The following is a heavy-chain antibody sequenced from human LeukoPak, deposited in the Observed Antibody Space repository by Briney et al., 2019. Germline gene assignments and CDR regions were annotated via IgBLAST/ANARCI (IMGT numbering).Heavy chain of an antibody. V-gene: IGHV4-34*01. CDR3: ARRSTHATTGSDY. J-gene: IGHJ4*02. D-gene: IGHD1-1*01. Sequence: SETLSLTCAVYGGSFSRYYWSWIRQSPGKGLEWIAEIDHRGDTNYNPSVKSRVTISVDTSKNQFSLKVRSLSAADTAVYYCARRSTHATTGSDYWGQGTLVTVSS. CDR2: IDHRGDT. CDR1: GGSFSRYY.